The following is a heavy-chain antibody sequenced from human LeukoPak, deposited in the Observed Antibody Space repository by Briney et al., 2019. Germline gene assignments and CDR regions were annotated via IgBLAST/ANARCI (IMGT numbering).Heavy chain of an antibody. CDR1: GFNFDGYV. Sequence: GGSLRLSCAASGFNFDGYVMSWVRQAPRKGLEWVSGINWNGGSRGYADSVKGRFTISRDNAKNSLYLQMNSLRAEDTALYYCARSRHSYDSSGFPHYWGQGTLVTVSS. V-gene: IGHV3-20*04. CDR2: INWNGGSR. D-gene: IGHD3-22*01. CDR3: ARSRHSYDSSGFPHY. J-gene: IGHJ4*02.